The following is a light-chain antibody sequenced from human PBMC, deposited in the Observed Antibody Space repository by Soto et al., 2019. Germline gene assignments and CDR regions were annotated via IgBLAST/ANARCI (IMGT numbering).Light chain of an antibody. Sequence: ESVLTQSPSTLSLSPGERATLSCRASQSVSSNLAWYQQKPGQAPRLLIYGASTRATGIPARFSGSGSGTEFTLTISSLQSEDFAVYYCQQYNNWQYTFGQGTKVDIK. CDR3: QQYNNWQYT. J-gene: IGKJ2*01. V-gene: IGKV3-15*01. CDR2: GAS. CDR1: QSVSSN.